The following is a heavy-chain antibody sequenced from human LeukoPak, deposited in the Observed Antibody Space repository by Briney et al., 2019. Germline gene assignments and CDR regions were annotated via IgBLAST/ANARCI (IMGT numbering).Heavy chain of an antibody. CDR2: IFYSGTT. CDR3: ARVNWGAYYDFWSGYYPLRWFDP. V-gene: IGHV4-59*08. D-gene: IGHD3-3*01. CDR1: GGSISGYY. J-gene: IGHJ5*02. Sequence: PSETLSLTCTVSGGSISGYYWGWIRQPPGKGLEYIGFIFYSGTTNYNPSLKSRVTISVDTSKNQFSLKLSSVTAADTAVYYCARVNWGAYYDFWSGYYPLRWFDPWGQGTLVTVSS.